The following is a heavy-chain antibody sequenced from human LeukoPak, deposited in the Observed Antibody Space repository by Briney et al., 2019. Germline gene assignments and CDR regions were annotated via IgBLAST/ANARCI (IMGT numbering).Heavy chain of an antibody. CDR1: GGSISSSNW. V-gene: IGHV4-4*02. D-gene: IGHD5-24*01. CDR2: IYHSGST. CDR3: ARVDGDGYNIPDY. J-gene: IGHJ4*02. Sequence: SGTLSLTCAVSGGSISSSNWWSWVRQPPGKGLEWIGEIYHSGSTNYNPSLKSRVTISVDTSKNQFSLKLSSVTAADTAVYYCARVDGDGYNIPDYWGQGTLVTVSS.